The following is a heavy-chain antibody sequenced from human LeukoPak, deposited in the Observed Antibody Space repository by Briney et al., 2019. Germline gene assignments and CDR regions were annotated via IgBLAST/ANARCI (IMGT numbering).Heavy chain of an antibody. V-gene: IGHV4-59*01. Sequence: SETLSLPCTVSGGSISSYYWSWIRQPPGKGLEWIGYIYYSGSTNYNPSLKSRVTISVDTSKNQFSLKLSSVTAADTAVYYCARVITGTYDAFDIWGQGTMVTVSS. J-gene: IGHJ3*02. CDR2: IYYSGST. CDR3: ARVITGTYDAFDI. D-gene: IGHD1-20*01. CDR1: GGSISSYY.